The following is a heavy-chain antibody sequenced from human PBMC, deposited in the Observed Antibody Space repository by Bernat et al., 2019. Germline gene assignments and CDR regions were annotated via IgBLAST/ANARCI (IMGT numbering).Heavy chain of an antibody. CDR2: IYYSGST. J-gene: IGHJ6*02. CDR3: ASEPVGIAVAGTGLDV. CDR1: GGSISGGGYY. D-gene: IGHD6-19*01. V-gene: IGHV4-31*03. Sequence: QVQLQESGPGLVKPSQTLSLTCTVSGGSISGGGYYWSWIRQHPGKGLEWIGYIYYSGSTYYNPSLKSRVTISVDTSKNQFSLKLSSVTAADTAVYYCASEPVGIAVAGTGLDVWGQGTTVTVSS.